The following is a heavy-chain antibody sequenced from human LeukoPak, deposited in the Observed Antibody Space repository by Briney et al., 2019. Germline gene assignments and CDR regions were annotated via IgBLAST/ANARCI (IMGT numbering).Heavy chain of an antibody. CDR3: VRDTDSSGYYGGSHY. D-gene: IGHD3-22*01. Sequence: QTGGSLRLSCAASGFTVSTNYMSWVRQAPGKGLEWVSVIYSDSSTYYADSVKGRFTISRDNSKNTLYLQMNSLRAEDTAVYYCVRDTDSSGYYGGSHYWGQGTLVTVSS. CDR2: IYSDSST. CDR1: GFTVSTNY. J-gene: IGHJ4*02. V-gene: IGHV3-66*02.